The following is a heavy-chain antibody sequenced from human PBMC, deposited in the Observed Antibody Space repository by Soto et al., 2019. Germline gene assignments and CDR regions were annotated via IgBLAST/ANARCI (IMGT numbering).Heavy chain of an antibody. CDR2: IIPIFGTA. CDR1: GGTFSSYA. D-gene: IGHD3-9*01. Sequence: QVQLVQSGAVVKKPGSSVKVSCKASGGTFSSYAISWVRQAPGQGLDWMGGIIPIFGTANYAQKFQGRVTITADESTSTAYMELSSLRSEDTDVYYCARTERYDDILTGYYKRYYYYGMDVWGQGTTVTVSS. CDR3: ARTERYDDILTGYYKRYYYYGMDV. J-gene: IGHJ6*02. V-gene: IGHV1-69*01.